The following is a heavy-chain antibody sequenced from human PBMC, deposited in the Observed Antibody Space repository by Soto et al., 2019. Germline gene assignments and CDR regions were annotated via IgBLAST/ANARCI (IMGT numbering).Heavy chain of an antibody. CDR1: GGSISNYY. V-gene: IGHV4-59*01. CDR2: IYYSGTT. CDR3: ANRPWADYGGIVDH. J-gene: IGHJ4*02. Sequence: SETLSLTCTVSGGSISNYYWTWIRQPPGKGLQWIGYIYYSGTTNYNPSLKSRVTISVDTSKNQFSLKLSSVTAADTAVYYCANRPWADYGGIVDHWGQGTLVTVSS. D-gene: IGHD4-17*01.